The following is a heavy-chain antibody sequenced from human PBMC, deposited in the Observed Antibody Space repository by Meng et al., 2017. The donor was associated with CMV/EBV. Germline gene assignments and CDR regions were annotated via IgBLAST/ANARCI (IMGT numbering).Heavy chain of an antibody. CDR3: ANYRFNSMMDY. V-gene: IGHV4-39*07. CDR2: IYYSGTT. CDR1: GGSFSRSSYY. D-gene: IGHD2/OR15-2a*01. Sequence: CTFPGGSFSRSSYYWGWIRQPPGKGLEWIGSIYYSGTTYYNPSLKSRVTISVDTSKNQFSLNLNSVTAADTAVYYCANYRFNSMMDYWGQGSLVTVSS. J-gene: IGHJ4*02.